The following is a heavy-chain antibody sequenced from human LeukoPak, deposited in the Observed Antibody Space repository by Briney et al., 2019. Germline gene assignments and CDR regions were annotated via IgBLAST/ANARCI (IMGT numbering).Heavy chain of an antibody. Sequence: GRSLRLSCEASGFTFSSYGMHWVRQVPDKGLEWVAVIWYDGSKKYYADSVKGRFTISRDNSKNTLYLQMNSLRGEDTAVYYCARDLAARHFDYWGQGTLVTVSS. CDR1: GFTFSSYG. V-gene: IGHV3-33*01. CDR3: ARDLAARHFDY. CDR2: IWYDGSKK. D-gene: IGHD6-6*01. J-gene: IGHJ4*02.